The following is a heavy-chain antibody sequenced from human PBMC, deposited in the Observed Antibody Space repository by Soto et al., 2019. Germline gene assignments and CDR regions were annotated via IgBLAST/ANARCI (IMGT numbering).Heavy chain of an antibody. Sequence: PSETLSLTCAVYGGSFSGYYWSWIRQPPGKGLEWIGEINHSGSTNYNPSLKSRVTISVDTSKNQFSLKLSSVTAADTAVYYCARGVQYSGYDWFDPWGQGTLVTVSS. CDR2: INHSGST. V-gene: IGHV4-34*01. J-gene: IGHJ5*02. CDR3: ARGVQYSGYDWFDP. CDR1: GGSFSGYY. D-gene: IGHD5-12*01.